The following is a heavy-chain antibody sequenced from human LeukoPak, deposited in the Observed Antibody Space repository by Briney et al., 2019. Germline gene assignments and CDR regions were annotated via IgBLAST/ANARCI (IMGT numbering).Heavy chain of an antibody. CDR2: IYYSGST. CDR1: GGSVSSYY. D-gene: IGHD1-7*01. Sequence: PSETLSLTCTVSGGSVSSYYWSWIRQPPGKGLEWIGYIYYSGSTNYNPSLKSRVTISVDTSKNQFSLKLSSVTAADTAVYHCARDNWNYGSSVDVWGQGTTVTVSS. V-gene: IGHV4-59*02. J-gene: IGHJ6*02. CDR3: ARDNWNYGSSVDV.